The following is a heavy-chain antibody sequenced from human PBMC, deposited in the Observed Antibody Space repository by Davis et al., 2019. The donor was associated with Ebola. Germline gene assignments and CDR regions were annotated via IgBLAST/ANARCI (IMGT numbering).Heavy chain of an antibody. V-gene: IGHV3-23*01. D-gene: IGHD3-22*01. Sequence: GESLKISCAASGFTFSSYWMHWVRQAPGKGLEWVSAISGSGGSTYYADSVKGRFTISRDNSKNTLYLQMNSLRAEDTAVYYCAKEAYYYDSSFDYWGQGTLVTVSS. CDR3: AKEAYYYDSSFDY. J-gene: IGHJ4*02. CDR2: ISGSGGST. CDR1: GFTFSSYW.